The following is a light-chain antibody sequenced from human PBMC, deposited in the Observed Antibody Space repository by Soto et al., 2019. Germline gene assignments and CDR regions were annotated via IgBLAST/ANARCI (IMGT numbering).Light chain of an antibody. J-gene: IGLJ1*01. CDR3: SSYTSSSPLGYV. CDR1: SSDVGGYNY. Sequence: QSALTQPASVSGSPGQSITISCTGTSSDVGGYNYVSWYQQHPGKAPKLMIYDVSNRPSGVSNRFSGSKSGNTASLTISGLQAGDEADYYCSSYTSSSPLGYVFGTGTKLTVL. CDR2: DVS. V-gene: IGLV2-14*01.